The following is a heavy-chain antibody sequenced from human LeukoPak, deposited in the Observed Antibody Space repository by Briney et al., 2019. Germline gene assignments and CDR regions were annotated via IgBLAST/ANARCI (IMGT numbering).Heavy chain of an antibody. V-gene: IGHV4-39*01. CDR2: IYYSGST. J-gene: IGHJ4*02. CDR1: GGSISSSSYY. D-gene: IGHD3-10*01. CDR3: ARRSRIGRFGELSGYFDY. Sequence: SETLSLTCTVSGGSISSSSYYWGWIRQPPGKGLEWIGSIYYSGSTYYNPSLKSRVTISVDTSKNQFSLKLSSVTAADTAVYYCARRSRIGRFGELSGYFDYWGQGTLVTVSS.